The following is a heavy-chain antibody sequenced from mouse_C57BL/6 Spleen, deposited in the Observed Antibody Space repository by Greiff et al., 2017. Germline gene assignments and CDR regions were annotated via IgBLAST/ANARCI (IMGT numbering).Heavy chain of an antibody. J-gene: IGHJ4*01. V-gene: IGHV1-54*01. CDR3: ATYYSNHYYAMDY. CDR1: GYAFTNYL. D-gene: IGHD2-5*01. CDR2: INPGSGGT. Sequence: VQLQQSGAELVRPGTSVKVSCKASGYAFTNYLIEWVKQRPGQGLEWIGVINPGSGGTNYNEQFKGKATLTADKSSSTAYMQLSSLTSEYSAVYFCATYYSNHYYAMDYWGQGTSVTVSS.